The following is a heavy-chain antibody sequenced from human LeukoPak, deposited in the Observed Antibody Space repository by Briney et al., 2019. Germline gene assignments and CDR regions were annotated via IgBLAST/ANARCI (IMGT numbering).Heavy chain of an antibody. Sequence: GGSLRLSRAASGFTFSTYCMHWVRQAPGKGPMWVSRICPDGTVTNYADSVKARFIISRDNARNTVYLQMNSLRVEDTAVYYCVRDFRSADYWGQGTLVTVSS. J-gene: IGHJ4*02. V-gene: IGHV3-74*01. CDR1: GFTFSTYC. CDR2: ICPDGTVT. CDR3: VRDFRSADY.